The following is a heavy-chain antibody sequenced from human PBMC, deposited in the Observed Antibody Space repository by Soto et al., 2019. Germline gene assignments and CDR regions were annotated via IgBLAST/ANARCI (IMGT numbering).Heavy chain of an antibody. Sequence: SVKVSCKASGYTFINQYIHWVRQAPGQGPEWMGIINPSGGTTSYAQKFQGRVTMTTDTSTSTVYMDLSSLRSEDTAVYYCARGGGYYYHGMDVWGQGTTVTVSS. CDR1: GYTFINQY. CDR2: INPSGGTT. J-gene: IGHJ6*02. V-gene: IGHV1-46*01. CDR3: ARGGGYYYHGMDV.